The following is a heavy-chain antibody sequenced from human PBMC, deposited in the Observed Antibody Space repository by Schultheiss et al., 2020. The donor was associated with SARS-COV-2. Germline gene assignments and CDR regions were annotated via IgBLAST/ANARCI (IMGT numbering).Heavy chain of an antibody. J-gene: IGHJ6*02. Sequence: SETLSLTCAVSGGSISSGGYSWSWIRQPPGKGLEWIGYIYYSGSTYYNPSLKSRVTISVDTSKNQFSLKLSSVTAADTAVYYCARDGDYVGGMDVWGQGTTVTVSS. D-gene: IGHD4-17*01. CDR3: ARDGDYVGGMDV. CDR2: IYYSGST. CDR1: GGSISSGGYS. V-gene: IGHV4-30-4*07.